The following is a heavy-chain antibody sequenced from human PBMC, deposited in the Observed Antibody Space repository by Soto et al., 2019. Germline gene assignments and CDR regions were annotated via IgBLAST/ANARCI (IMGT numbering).Heavy chain of an antibody. J-gene: IGHJ6*02. CDR2: ISGSGGST. Sequence: GGSLRLSCAASGFTFSSYAMSWVRQAPGKGLEWVSAISGSGGSTYYADSVKGRFTISRDNSKNTLYLHMNSLRAEDTAVYYCATVVRGVSPGSIVWGQGTTVTVSS. CDR3: ATVVRGVSPGSIV. CDR1: GFTFSSYA. V-gene: IGHV3-23*01. D-gene: IGHD3-10*02.